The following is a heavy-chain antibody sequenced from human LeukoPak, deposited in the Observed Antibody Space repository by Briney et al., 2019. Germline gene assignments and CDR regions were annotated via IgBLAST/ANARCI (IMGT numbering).Heavy chain of an antibody. V-gene: IGHV4-59*01. CDR1: GGSISSYY. Sequence: SETLSLTCTVSGGSISSYYWSWIRQPPGKRLEWIGYISYSGSANYNPSLKSRVTISVDTSKNQFSLKLSSVTAADTAVYYCARGNGYLFWGQGTLVTVSS. J-gene: IGHJ4*02. D-gene: IGHD5-18*01. CDR3: ARGNGYLF. CDR2: ISYSGSA.